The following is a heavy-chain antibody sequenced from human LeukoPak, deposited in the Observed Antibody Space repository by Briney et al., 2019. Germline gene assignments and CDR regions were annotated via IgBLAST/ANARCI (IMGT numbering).Heavy chain of an antibody. CDR3: AGTYYYDSSGYSYEY. V-gene: IGHV3-23*01. CDR2: VVGSGSST. Sequence: GGSLRLSCAASGFTFSNYAMSWVRQAPWKGLECVSAVVGSGSSTYYADSVTGRFTISRDNSKNTLYVQMNSLRAEDTAVYYCAGTYYYDSSGYSYEYWGQGTLVAVSS. J-gene: IGHJ4*02. D-gene: IGHD3-22*01. CDR1: GFTFSNYA.